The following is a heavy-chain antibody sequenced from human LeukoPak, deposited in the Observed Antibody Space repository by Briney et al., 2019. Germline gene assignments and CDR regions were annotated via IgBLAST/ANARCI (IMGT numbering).Heavy chain of an antibody. J-gene: IGHJ6*02. Sequence: PGGSLRLSCAASGFTFSDYYMSWIRQAPGKGLEWVSYISSSGSTIYYADSMKGRFTISRDNAKNSLYLQMNSLRAEDTAVYYCARDRAVAGTRYGMDVWGQGSTVTVSS. D-gene: IGHD6-19*01. CDR1: GFTFSDYY. V-gene: IGHV3-11*01. CDR3: ARDRAVAGTRYGMDV. CDR2: ISSSGSTI.